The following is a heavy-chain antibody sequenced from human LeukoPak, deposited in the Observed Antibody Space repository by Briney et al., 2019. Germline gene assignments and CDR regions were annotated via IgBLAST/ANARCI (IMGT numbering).Heavy chain of an antibody. Sequence: AGGSLRLSCAASGFTFSSYGMHWVRQAPGKGLEWVAVKWYDGSNKYYADSVKGRSTISRDNPKNTLYLQMNSLRAEDTAVYYCAREGSGLDYWGQGTLVTVSS. J-gene: IGHJ4*02. CDR1: GFTFSSYG. CDR3: AREGSGLDY. D-gene: IGHD3-3*01. CDR2: KWYDGSNK. V-gene: IGHV3-33*01.